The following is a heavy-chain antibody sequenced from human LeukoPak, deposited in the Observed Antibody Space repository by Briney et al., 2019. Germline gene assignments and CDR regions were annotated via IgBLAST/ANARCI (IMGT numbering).Heavy chain of an antibody. CDR1: GFTVSSNY. CDR3: AKEGPHYYDSSGYYAY. D-gene: IGHD3-22*01. CDR2: IYTVGTT. J-gene: IGHJ4*02. V-gene: IGHV3-66*01. Sequence: TGGSLRLSCAASGFTVSSNYMSWVRQAPGKGLEWVSIIYTVGTTYYADSVKGRFTISRDNSKNTLYLQMNSLRAEDTAVYYCAKEGPHYYDSSGYYAYWGQGTLVTVSS.